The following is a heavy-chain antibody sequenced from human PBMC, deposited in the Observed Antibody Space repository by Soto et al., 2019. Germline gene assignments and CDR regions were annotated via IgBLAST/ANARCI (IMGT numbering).Heavy chain of an antibody. V-gene: IGHV3-49*03. CDR2: IRSKAYGATT. D-gene: IGHD6-13*01. Sequence: GGSLRLSCTTSGFTFGDYAMSWSRQAPGKGLEWVGVIRSKAYGATTDYATSVKGRFTISRDDSKSIAYLQMNSLKSEDTGVYYCTKYTYTSRYAYYGMDVWGHGTTVTVSS. CDR1: GFTFGDYA. J-gene: IGHJ6*02. CDR3: TKYTYTSRYAYYGMDV.